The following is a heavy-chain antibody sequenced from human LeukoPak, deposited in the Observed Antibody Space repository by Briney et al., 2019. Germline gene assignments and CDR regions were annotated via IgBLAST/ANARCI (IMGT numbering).Heavy chain of an antibody. CDR2: IYYSGST. CDR1: GGSISSYY. D-gene: IGHD1-26*01. CDR3: ARSLGATDAFDI. Sequence: SETLSLTCTVSGGSISSYYWSWIRQPPGKGLEWIGYIYYSGSTNYNPSLKSRVTISVDTSKNQFSLKLSSATAADTAVYYCARSLGATDAFDIWGQGTMVTVSS. V-gene: IGHV4-59*01. J-gene: IGHJ3*02.